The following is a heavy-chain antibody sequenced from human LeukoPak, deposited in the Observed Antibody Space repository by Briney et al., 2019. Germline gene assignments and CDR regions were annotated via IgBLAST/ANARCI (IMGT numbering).Heavy chain of an antibody. J-gene: IGHJ6*03. CDR3: ARRVGRTGYYYYMDV. CDR2: ISAYNGNT. Sequence: GASVKVSCKASGYTFTSYGISWVRQAPGQGLEWMGWISAYNGNTNYAQKLQGRVTMTTDTSTSTAYMELSSLRSEDTAVYYCARRVGRTGYYYYMDVWGQGTTVTVSS. CDR1: GYTFTSYG. D-gene: IGHD1-14*01. V-gene: IGHV1-18*01.